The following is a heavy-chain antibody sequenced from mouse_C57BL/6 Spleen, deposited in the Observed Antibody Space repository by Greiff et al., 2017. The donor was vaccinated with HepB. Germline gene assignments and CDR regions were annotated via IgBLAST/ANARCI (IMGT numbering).Heavy chain of an antibody. D-gene: IGHD3-3*01. Sequence: VQLQQSGPVLVKPGASVKMSCKASGYTFTDYYMNWVKQSHGKSLEWIGVINPYNGGTSYNQKFKGKATLTVDKSSSTAYIELNSLTSEDSAVYYCARAEGDYYFDYWGQGTTLTVSS. J-gene: IGHJ2*01. CDR1: GYTFTDYY. CDR3: ARAEGDYYFDY. CDR2: INPYNGGT. V-gene: IGHV1-19*01.